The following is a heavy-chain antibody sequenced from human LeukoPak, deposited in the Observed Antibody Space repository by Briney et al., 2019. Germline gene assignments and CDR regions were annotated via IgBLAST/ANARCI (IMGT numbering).Heavy chain of an antibody. CDR1: GFTFSSYA. CDR3: ARDPYGSGSYSSDY. CDR2: ISYDGSNK. V-gene: IGHV3-30-3*01. Sequence: GGSLRLSCAASGFTFSSYAMHWVRQAPGKGLEWVAVISYDGSNKYYADSVKGRFTISRDNSKNTLYLQMNSLRAEDTAVYYCARDPYGSGSYSSDYWGQGTLVTVSS. J-gene: IGHJ4*02. D-gene: IGHD3-10*01.